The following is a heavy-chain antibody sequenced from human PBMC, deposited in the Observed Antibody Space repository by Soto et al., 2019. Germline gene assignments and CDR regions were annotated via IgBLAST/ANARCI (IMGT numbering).Heavy chain of an antibody. Sequence: GGSLRLSCAASGFTFSSYWMHWVRQAPGKGLVWVSRMNTDGSSTSYADSVEGRFTISRDNAKNTLYLQMNSLRGEDTAVYYCARSPSSGWYYFDYWGQGALVTVSS. CDR3: ARSPSSGWYYFDY. V-gene: IGHV3-74*01. J-gene: IGHJ4*02. D-gene: IGHD6-19*01. CDR2: MNTDGSST. CDR1: GFTFSSYW.